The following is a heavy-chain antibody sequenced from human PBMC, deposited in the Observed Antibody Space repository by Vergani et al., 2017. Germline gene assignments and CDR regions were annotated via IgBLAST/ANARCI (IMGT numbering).Heavy chain of an antibody. CDR1: GGPISSYY. CDR2: IYYSGST. J-gene: IGHJ5*02. Sequence: QVQLQESGPGLVKPSETLSLTCTVSGGPISSYYWSWIRQPPGKGLEWIGYIYYSGSTNYNPSLKSRVTISVDTSKNQFSLKLSSVTAADTAVYYCVRDGSSYWNNWFDPWGQGTLVTVSS. D-gene: IGHD6-6*01. CDR3: VRDGSSYWNNWFDP. V-gene: IGHV4-59*01.